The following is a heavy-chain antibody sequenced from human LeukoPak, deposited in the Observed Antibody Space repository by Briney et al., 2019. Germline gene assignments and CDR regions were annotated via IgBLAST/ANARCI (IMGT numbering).Heavy chain of an antibody. CDR3: AKYTPLYYDSSGPSTEFDY. D-gene: IGHD3-22*01. J-gene: IGHJ4*02. Sequence: HPGGSLRLSCAASGFTFSSYAMSWVRQAPGKGLEWVSAISGSGGSTYYADSVKGRFTISRDNSKNTLYLQMNSLRAEDTAVYYCAKYTPLYYDSSGPSTEFDYWGQGTLVTVSS. CDR1: GFTFSSYA. V-gene: IGHV3-23*01. CDR2: ISGSGGST.